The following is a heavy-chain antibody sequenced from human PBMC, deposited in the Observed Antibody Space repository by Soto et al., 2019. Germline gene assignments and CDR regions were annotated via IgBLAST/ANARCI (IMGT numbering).Heavy chain of an antibody. CDR1: GGAFNSYA. Sequence: QVQLVQSGAEVKKPGSSVKVSCKASGGAFNSYATSWLRQAPGQGLEWMGRIIPVFGTANYAKQFKGRVTLTADESTSTAYMELSSLTSEDTAVYYCADGPGAFDIWGQGTMVTVSS. J-gene: IGHJ3*02. V-gene: IGHV1-69*18. CDR2: IIPVFGTA. CDR3: ADGPGAFDI.